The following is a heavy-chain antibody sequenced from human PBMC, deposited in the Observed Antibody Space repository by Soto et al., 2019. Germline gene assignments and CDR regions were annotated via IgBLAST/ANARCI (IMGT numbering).Heavy chain of an antibody. CDR1: GGTFSTKYA. V-gene: IGHV1-69*01. CDR3: ATSPGFGGYYVV. J-gene: IGHJ4*02. CDR2: ITPSFGTR. D-gene: IGHD3-10*02. Sequence: QVQLVQSGAEVKKPGSSVKVSCKASGGTFSTKYAISWVRQAPGEGLEWMGGITPSFGTRDYAQKFQDRVTITADACTSIVYMELTSRRSQDTAVYYCATSPGFGGYYVVWGQGTLVTVSS.